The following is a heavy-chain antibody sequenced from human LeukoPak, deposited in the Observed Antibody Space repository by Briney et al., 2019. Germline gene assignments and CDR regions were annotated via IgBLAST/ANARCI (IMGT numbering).Heavy chain of an antibody. CDR3: AKPRAMTTGVGRYFDL. Sequence: GGSLRLSCAASGFTFSSYAMSWIRQAPGKGLDWVSAVSGGGEDTYYPDSVKGRFTISRDNSKNTLYLQMHRLRVEDTAIYYCAKPRAMTTGVGRYFDLWGRGTLVTVSS. CDR2: VSGGGEDT. D-gene: IGHD1-1*01. J-gene: IGHJ2*01. CDR1: GFTFSSYA. V-gene: IGHV3-23*01.